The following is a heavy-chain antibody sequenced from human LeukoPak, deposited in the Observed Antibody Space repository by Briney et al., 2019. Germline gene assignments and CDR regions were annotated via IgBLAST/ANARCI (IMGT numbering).Heavy chain of an antibody. V-gene: IGHV1-58*02. CDR1: GFTFTSSA. CDR3: AAGTVSVLLGFDI. J-gene: IGHJ3*02. Sequence: GTSVKVSCKASGFTFTSSAMQWVRQARGQRLEWIGWIVVGSGNTSYAQKFQERVTITRDMSTSTAYMELSSLRSEDTAVYYCAAGTVSVLLGFDIWGQGTMVTVSS. D-gene: IGHD3-10*01. CDR2: IVVGSGNT.